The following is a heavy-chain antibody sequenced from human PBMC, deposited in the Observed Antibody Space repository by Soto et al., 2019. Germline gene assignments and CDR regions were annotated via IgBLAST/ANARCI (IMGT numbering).Heavy chain of an antibody. Sequence: GGSVRLSCAASGFTFSSYGMHWVRQAPGKGLEWVAVISYDGSNKYYADSVKGRVTISRDNTKNTLYLQMNSLTADDTAVYYCSKRLGDFWSGTYYSYGMDVWGQGTTVPVSS. J-gene: IGHJ6*02. CDR1: GFTFSSYG. CDR2: ISYDGSNK. CDR3: SKRLGDFWSGTYYSYGMDV. V-gene: IGHV3-30*18. D-gene: IGHD3-3*01.